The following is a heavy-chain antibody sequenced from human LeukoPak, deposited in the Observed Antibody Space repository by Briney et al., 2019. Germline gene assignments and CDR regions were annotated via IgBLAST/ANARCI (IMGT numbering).Heavy chain of an antibody. CDR3: APTAEAYTSWWKV. D-gene: IGHD3-16*01. Sequence: ASVKVSCKASGYKFTDDYMHWVRQAPGQGLEFVGWINPDNGFTNYAQKFKGRVTMTRDTSISTAYLEVRSLTSDDTAVYYCAPTAEAYTSWWKVWGQGTLVTVSS. J-gene: IGHJ4*02. V-gene: IGHV1-2*02. CDR1: GYKFTDDY. CDR2: INPDNGFT.